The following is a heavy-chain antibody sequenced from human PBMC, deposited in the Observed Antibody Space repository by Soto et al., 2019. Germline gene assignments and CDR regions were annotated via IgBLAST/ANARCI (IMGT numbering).Heavy chain of an antibody. V-gene: IGHV4-31*03. D-gene: IGHD4-17*01. J-gene: IGHJ3*02. CDR3: ARAYGGLRHAFDI. Sequence: PSETLSLTCTVSGGSISSGGYYWSWIRQHPGKGLEWIGYIYYSGSTYYNPSLKSRVTISVDTSKNQFSLKLSSVTAADTAVYYCARAYGGLRHAFDIWGQGTMVTVSS. CDR1: GGSISSGGYY. CDR2: IYYSGST.